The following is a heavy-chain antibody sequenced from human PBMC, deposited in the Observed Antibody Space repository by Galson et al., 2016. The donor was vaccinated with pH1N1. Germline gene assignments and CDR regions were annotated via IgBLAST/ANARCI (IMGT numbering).Heavy chain of an antibody. V-gene: IGHV5-10-1*01. CDR1: ASSFTSYW. CDR3: ATGPSPDY. Sequence: GAEVKEPGESLTISCKGSASSFTSYWISWVRQMPGKGLEWMGRINPRDSYTDYSPSFQGHVTISTDESISTAYLKWSTLKASDTAIYYCATGPSPDYWGQGTLVIVSS. J-gene: IGHJ4*02. CDR2: INPRDSYT.